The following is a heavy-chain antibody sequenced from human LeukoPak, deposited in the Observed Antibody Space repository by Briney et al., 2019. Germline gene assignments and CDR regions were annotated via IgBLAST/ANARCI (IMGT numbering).Heavy chain of an antibody. V-gene: IGHV3-74*01. CDR1: GFSLSNYW. D-gene: IGHD2-15*01. J-gene: IGHJ4*02. Sequence: GGSLRLSCAASGFSLSNYWMNWVRQAPGKGLMWVSHINSEGSSTTYADSVKGRFTISRDNAKNTLYLQMNSLRAEDTAVYYCTRGGCSGDNWHSDRPTDFWGQGTLVTVSS. CDR3: TRGGCSGDNWHSDRPTDF. CDR2: INSEGSST.